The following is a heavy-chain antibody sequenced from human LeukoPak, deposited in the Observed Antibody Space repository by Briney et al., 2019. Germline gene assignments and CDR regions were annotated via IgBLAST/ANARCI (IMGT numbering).Heavy chain of an antibody. CDR2: INPSGGST. V-gene: IGHV1-46*01. D-gene: IGHD2-15*01. CDR3: ARVLDCSGGSCYDAFDI. Sequence: ASVKVSCKASGYTFTSYYMHWVRQAPGQGLEWMGIINPSGGSTSYAQKFQGRVTMTRDMSTSRVYMELSSLRSEDTAVYYCARVLDCSGGSCYDAFDIWAQGTMVTVSS. J-gene: IGHJ3*02. CDR1: GYTFTSYY.